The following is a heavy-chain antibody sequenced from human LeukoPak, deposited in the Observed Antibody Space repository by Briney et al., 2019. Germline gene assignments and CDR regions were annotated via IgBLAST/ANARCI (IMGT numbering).Heavy chain of an antibody. CDR1: GGSFSGYY. J-gene: IGHJ5*02. CDR2: INHSGST. V-gene: IGHV4-34*01. Sequence: SETLSLTCAVYGGSFSGYYWSWIRQPPGKGLEWIGEINHSGSTNYNPSLKSRVTISVDTSKNQFSLKLSSVTAADTAVYYCARGSRYLRLSWFDPWGQGTLVTVSS. CDR3: ARGSRYLRLSWFDP. D-gene: IGHD5-12*01.